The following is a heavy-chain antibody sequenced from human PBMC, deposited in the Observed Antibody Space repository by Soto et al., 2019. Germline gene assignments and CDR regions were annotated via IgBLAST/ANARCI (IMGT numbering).Heavy chain of an antibody. Sequence: GASVKVSCKASGFTFTSFYMHWVRQAPAQGPEWMGIMHPYGGSTGYAQKCQGRVTLTRDTSTRTDYMELSSLRSDDTAVYYCAILYYYDSGDYYSNYQYYGMDVWGQGTTVTVSS. CDR2: MHPYGGST. CDR1: GFTFTSFY. D-gene: IGHD3-22*01. CDR3: AILYYYDSGDYYSNYQYYGMDV. V-gene: IGHV1-46*01. J-gene: IGHJ6*02.